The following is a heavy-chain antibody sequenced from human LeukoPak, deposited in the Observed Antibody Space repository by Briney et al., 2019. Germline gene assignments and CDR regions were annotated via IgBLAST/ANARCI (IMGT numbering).Heavy chain of an antibody. V-gene: IGHV4-39*07. CDR1: GGSISSSSYY. CDR3: ARGVYSDAFDI. J-gene: IGHJ3*02. Sequence: SETLSLTCTVSGGSISSSSYYWGWIRQPPGKGLEWIGSIYYTGSTYYNPSLKSRVTISVDTSKNQFSLKLSLVTAADTAVYYCARGVYSDAFDIWGQGTMFTVSS. D-gene: IGHD6-13*01. CDR2: IYYTGST.